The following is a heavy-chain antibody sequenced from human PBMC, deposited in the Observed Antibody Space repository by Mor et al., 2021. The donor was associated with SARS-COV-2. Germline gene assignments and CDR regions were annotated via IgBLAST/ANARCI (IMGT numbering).Heavy chain of an antibody. V-gene: IGHV6-1*01. Sequence: KWYNDYAVSVKSRITINPDTSKNQFSLQLNSVTPEDTAVYYCARVSCSSTSCSAEWFDPWGQGTLVTVSS. CDR2: KWYN. D-gene: IGHD2-2*01. CDR3: ARVSCSSTSCSAEWFDP. J-gene: IGHJ5*02.